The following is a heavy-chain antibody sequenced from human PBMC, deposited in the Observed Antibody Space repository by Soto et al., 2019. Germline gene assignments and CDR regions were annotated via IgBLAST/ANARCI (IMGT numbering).Heavy chain of an antibody. J-gene: IGHJ6*03. Sequence: GGSLRLSCAASGFTFDDYAMHWVRQAPGKGLEWVSGISWNSGSIGYADSVKGRFTISRDNAKNSLYLQMNSLRAEDTALYYCAKDTEKALYYMDVWGKGTTVTVSS. V-gene: IGHV3-9*01. CDR1: GFTFDDYA. CDR2: ISWNSGSI. CDR3: AKDTEKALYYMDV.